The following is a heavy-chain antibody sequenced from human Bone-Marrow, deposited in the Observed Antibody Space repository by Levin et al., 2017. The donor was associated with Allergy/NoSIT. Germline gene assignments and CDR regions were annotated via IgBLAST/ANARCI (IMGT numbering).Heavy chain of an antibody. Sequence: SETLSLTCSLSGGSISTGGFHWSWVRQRPGKGLEWIGYIYYSGNTYYNPSLQSRLSTSIDTSKNQFSLRLTSVTAADTAVYYCAREDGYVFDYWGQGTLVTVSS. CDR1: GGSISTGGFH. D-gene: IGHD5-24*01. CDR2: IYYSGNT. CDR3: AREDGYVFDY. V-gene: IGHV4-31*03. J-gene: IGHJ4*02.